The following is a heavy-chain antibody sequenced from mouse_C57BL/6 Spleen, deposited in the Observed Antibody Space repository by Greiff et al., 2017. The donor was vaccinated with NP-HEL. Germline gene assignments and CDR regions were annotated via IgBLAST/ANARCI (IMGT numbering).Heavy chain of an antibody. CDR1: GFTFTDYY. D-gene: IGHD3-3*01. V-gene: IGHV7-3*01. Sequence: EVKLMESGGGLVQPGGSLSLSCAASGFTFTDYYMSWVRQPPGKALEWLGFIRNKANGYTTEYSASVKGRFTISRDNSQSILYLQMNALRAEDSATYYCARYWGPGAMDYWGQGTSVTVSS. CDR2: IRNKANGYTT. CDR3: ARYWGPGAMDY. J-gene: IGHJ4*01.